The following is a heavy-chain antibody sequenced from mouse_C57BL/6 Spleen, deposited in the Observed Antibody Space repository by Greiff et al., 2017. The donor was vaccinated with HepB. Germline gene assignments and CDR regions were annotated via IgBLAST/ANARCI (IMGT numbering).Heavy chain of an antibody. CDR1: GFSLTSYG. Sequence: QVQLKESGPGLVQPSQSLSITCTVSGFSLTSYGVHWVRQSPGKGLEWLGVIWRGGSTDYNAAFMSRLSITKDNSKSQVFFKMNSLQADDTAIYYCAKNGDTTASYYYAMDYWGQGTSVTVSS. J-gene: IGHJ4*01. V-gene: IGHV2-5*01. D-gene: IGHD1-2*01. CDR2: IWRGGST. CDR3: AKNGDTTASYYYAMDY.